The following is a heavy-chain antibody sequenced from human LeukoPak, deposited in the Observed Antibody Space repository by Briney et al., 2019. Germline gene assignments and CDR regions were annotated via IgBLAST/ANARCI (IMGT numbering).Heavy chain of an antibody. Sequence: GGSLRLSCVASGFPFSSYEMNWVRQAPGKGLEWGSYISQSTIYYADSVRGRFTISRDNTKNSLYLLMTILRVEDTAVYYCARGRSYSVHWGQGTLVTVSS. V-gene: IGHV3-48*03. CDR1: GFPFSSYE. J-gene: IGHJ4*02. CDR3: ARGRSYSVH. CDR2: ISQSTI. D-gene: IGHD1-26*01.